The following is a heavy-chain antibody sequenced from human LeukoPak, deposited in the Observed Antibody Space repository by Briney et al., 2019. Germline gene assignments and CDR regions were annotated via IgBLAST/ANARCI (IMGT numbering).Heavy chain of an antibody. J-gene: IGHJ5*02. CDR3: AGYVPAASHWFPP. D-gene: IGHD2-2*01. CDR1: GGTFSIYA. V-gene: IGHV1-69*13. CDR2: VIPIFGTA. Sequence: SVKVSCKASGGTFSIYAISWVRQAPGQGREWMGGVIPIFGTANYAQKFQGRDTISADESTSTAYMELSSLRHEDTAVYYCAGYVPAASHWFPPWGQGALVTVSS.